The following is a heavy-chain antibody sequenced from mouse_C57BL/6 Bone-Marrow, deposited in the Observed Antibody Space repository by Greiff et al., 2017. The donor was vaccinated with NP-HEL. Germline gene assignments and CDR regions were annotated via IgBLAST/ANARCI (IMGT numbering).Heavy chain of an antibody. J-gene: IGHJ2*01. CDR3: ARRGGQYYFDY. CDR1: GFTFSSYG. Sequence: EVKVVESGGDLVKPGGSLKLSCAASGFTFSSYGMSWVRQTPDKRLEWVATISSGGSDTYYPDSVKGRFTISRDNAKNTRYLQRSSLKSEDTAMYYCARRGGQYYFDYWGQGTTLTVSS. V-gene: IGHV5-6*02. CDR2: ISSGGSDT.